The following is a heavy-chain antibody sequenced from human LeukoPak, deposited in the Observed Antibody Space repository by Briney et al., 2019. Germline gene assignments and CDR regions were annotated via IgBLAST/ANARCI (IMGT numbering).Heavy chain of an antibody. CDR1: GGSISSGGYY. J-gene: IGHJ4*02. D-gene: IGHD5-12*01. CDR3: ARIGGGYSGYDSDY. Sequence: PSETLSLTCTVSGGSISSGGYYWSWIRQHPGKGLEWIGYIYYSGSTYYNPSLKSRVTISVDTSKNQFPLKLSSVTAADTAVYYCARIGGGYSGYDSDYWGQGTLVTVSS. CDR2: IYYSGST. V-gene: IGHV4-31*03.